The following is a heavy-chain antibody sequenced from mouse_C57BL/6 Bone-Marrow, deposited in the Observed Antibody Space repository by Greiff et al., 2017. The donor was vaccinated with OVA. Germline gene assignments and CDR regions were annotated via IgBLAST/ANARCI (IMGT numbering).Heavy chain of an antibody. D-gene: IGHD1-1*01. V-gene: IGHV5-6*01. Sequence: EVKLVESGGDLVKPGGSLKLSCAASGFTFSSYGMSWVRQTPDKRLAWVATISSGGSYPYYPDSVKGRFTISRDNAKNTLYLQMSSLKSEDTSMYYGARHGDYGSFFDYWGQGTTLTVSS. CDR1: GFTFSSYG. CDR3: ARHGDYGSFFDY. CDR2: ISSGGSYP. J-gene: IGHJ2*01.